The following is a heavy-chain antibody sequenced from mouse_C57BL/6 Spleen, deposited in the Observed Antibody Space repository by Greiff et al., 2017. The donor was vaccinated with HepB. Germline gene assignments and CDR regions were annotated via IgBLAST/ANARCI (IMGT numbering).Heavy chain of an antibody. Sequence: EVQVVESGEGLVKPGGSLKLSCAASGFTFSSYAMSWVRQSPEKRLEWVAYISSGGDYIYYADTVKGRFTISRDNARNTLYLQMSSLKSEDTAMYYCTRDRLDDYGFAYWGQGTLVTVSA. CDR3: TRDRLDDYGFAY. D-gene: IGHD2-4*01. J-gene: IGHJ3*01. V-gene: IGHV5-9-1*02. CDR2: ISSGGDYI. CDR1: GFTFSSYA.